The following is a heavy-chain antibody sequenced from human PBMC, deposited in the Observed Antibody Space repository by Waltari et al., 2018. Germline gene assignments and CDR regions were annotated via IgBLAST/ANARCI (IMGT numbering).Heavy chain of an antibody. CDR3: ATGEGQWLATFAL. J-gene: IGHJ2*01. V-gene: IGHV4-59*12. D-gene: IGHD6-19*01. Sequence: QVQLAESGPGLAKPSETLSLTCPVPGGSIPSSHWNWIRQSPCKGLEWIGYIYYSGTTNYNASLKSRVTISIDMSKNQFSLKLMSVTAADTAVYYCATGEGQWLATFALWGRGTLVSVSS. CDR1: GGSIPSSH. CDR2: IYYSGTT.